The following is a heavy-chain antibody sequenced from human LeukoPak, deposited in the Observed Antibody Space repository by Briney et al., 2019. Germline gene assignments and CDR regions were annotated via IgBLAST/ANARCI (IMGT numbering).Heavy chain of an antibody. CDR1: GFTFSSYE. J-gene: IGHJ4*02. CDR2: ISSSGSTM. Sequence: GGSLRLSCAASGFTFSSYEMNWVRQAPGKGLEWVSYISSSGSTMYYADSVKGRFTISRDNSKNTLYLQMNSLRAEDTAVYYCARRAAVAGTVDYWGQGTLVTVSS. D-gene: IGHD6-19*01. CDR3: ARRAAVAGTVDY. V-gene: IGHV3-48*03.